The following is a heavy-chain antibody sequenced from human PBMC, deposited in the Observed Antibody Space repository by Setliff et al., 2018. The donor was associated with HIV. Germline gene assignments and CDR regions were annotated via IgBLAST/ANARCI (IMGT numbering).Heavy chain of an antibody. V-gene: IGHV4-31*03. CDR3: ATSPAGEILGSRPFYFDY. J-gene: IGHJ4*02. CDR2: IYYSGST. D-gene: IGHD3-10*01. CDR1: GDSINSGNYY. Sequence: PSETLSLTCTVSGDSINSGNYYWSWIRQHPGKGLEWIGYIYYSGSTYYSPSLKSRVTISEDTSKNQFSLKMRSVTAADTAVYYCATSPAGEILGSRPFYFDYWGQGTQVTVSS.